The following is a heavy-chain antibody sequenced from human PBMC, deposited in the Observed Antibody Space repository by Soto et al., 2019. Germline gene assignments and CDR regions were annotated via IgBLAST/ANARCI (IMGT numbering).Heavy chain of an antibody. CDR1: GFTFSSYS. CDR3: ARGRYSSSPHYGMDV. V-gene: IGHV3-21*01. J-gene: IGHJ6*02. Sequence: GSLRLSCAASGFTFSSYSMNWVRQAPGKGLEWVSSISSGSSYIYYADSVKGRFTISRDNAKNSLYLQMNSLRAEDTAVYYCARGRYSSSPHYGMDVWGQGTTVTVSS. CDR2: ISSGSSYI. D-gene: IGHD6-6*01.